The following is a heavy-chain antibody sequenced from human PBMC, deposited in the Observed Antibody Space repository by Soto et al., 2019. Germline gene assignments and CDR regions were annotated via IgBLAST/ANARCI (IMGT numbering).Heavy chain of an antibody. D-gene: IGHD6-6*01. CDR2: ISAYNGNT. V-gene: IGHV1-18*01. J-gene: IGHJ6*02. CDR1: GYTFTSYG. CDR3: ARIEYSNYYYYGMDV. Sequence: ASVKVSCKASGYTFTSYGISWVRQAPGQGLEWMGWISAYNGNTNYAQKLQGRVTMTTDTSTSTAYMELRSLRSDDTAVYYCARIEYSNYYYYGMDVWGQGTTVTVSS.